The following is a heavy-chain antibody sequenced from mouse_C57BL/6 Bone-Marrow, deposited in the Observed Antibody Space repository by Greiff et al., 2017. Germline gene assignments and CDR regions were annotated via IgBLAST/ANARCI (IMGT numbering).Heavy chain of an antibody. CDR2: IHPNSGST. CDR1: GYTFTSYW. V-gene: IGHV1-64*01. D-gene: IGHD2-5*01. CDR3: ARSYSNYDYAMDD. Sequence: QVQLQQPGAELVKPGASVKLSCKASGYTFTSYWMHWVKQRPGQGLEWIGMIHPNSGSTNYNEKFKSKATLTVDKSSSTAYMQLSSLTSEDSAVYYCARSYSNYDYAMDDWGQGTSVTVSS. J-gene: IGHJ4*01.